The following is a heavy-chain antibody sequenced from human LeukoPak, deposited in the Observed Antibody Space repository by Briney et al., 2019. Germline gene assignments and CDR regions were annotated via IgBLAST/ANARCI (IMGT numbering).Heavy chain of an antibody. CDR1: RFTFSNYA. V-gene: IGHV3-23*01. Sequence: PGGSLRLSCAASRFTFSNYAMTWVRQPAGKGLDWVSAMSGSCGRTHYADSLKGRCTISRGNSQSTMYLIMNSLRAEDTAIYYCAIGCRGDCLSSGYECWGQGILVTVSS. J-gene: IGHJ4*02. D-gene: IGHD2-21*02. CDR3: AIGCRGDCLSSGYEC. CDR2: MSGSCGRT.